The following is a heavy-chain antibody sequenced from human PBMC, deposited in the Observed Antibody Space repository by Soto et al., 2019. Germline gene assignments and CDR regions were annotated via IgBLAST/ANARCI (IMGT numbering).Heavy chain of an antibody. CDR1: GGSVSDKTYY. CDR2: VSYSGTT. J-gene: IGHJ4*02. D-gene: IGHD4-17*01. V-gene: IGHV4-61*01. Sequence: QVQLQESGPGLLKPSETLSLTCSVSGGSVSDKTYYWSWIRQPPGKRLEWIGYVSYSGTTNYNPSLWCRVTLSGELSKNRFSLRLSSVTTADTALSYCARTTSVPNTLRSRYFFDYWGQGTLVTVSS. CDR3: ARTTSVPNTLRSRYFFDY.